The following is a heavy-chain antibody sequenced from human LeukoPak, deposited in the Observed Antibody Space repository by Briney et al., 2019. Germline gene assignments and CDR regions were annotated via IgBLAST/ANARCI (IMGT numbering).Heavy chain of an antibody. V-gene: IGHV3-23*01. CDR2: INGSGGST. CDR1: GFTFSSYA. D-gene: IGHD3-9*01. J-gene: IGHJ6*02. Sequence: GGSLRLSCAASGFTFSSYAMSWVRQAPGKGLEWVSAINGSGGSTYYADSVKGRFTISRDNSKNTLYLQMNSLRAEDTAVYYCAKDHVSSRYSDWSHYYYYYGMDVWGQGTTVTVSS. CDR3: AKDHVSSRYSDWSHYYYYYGMDV.